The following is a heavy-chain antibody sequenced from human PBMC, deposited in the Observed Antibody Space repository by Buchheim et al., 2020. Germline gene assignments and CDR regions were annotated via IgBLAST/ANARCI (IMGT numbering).Heavy chain of an antibody. CDR1: GFIFSNYW. CDR2: IKYDGSEK. CDR3: ARALNY. J-gene: IGHJ4*02. Sequence: EVQLVESGGGLVQSGGSLTLSCAVSGFIFSNYWMDWVRQAPGKGLEWVANIKYDGSEKYYVDSVKGRFTISSDNAKNSLYLQMNRLRAEDTAVYYCARALNYWGQGTL. V-gene: IGHV3-7*01.